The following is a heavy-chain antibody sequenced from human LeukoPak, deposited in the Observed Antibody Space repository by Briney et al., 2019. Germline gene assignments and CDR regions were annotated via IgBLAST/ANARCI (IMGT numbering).Heavy chain of an antibody. J-gene: IGHJ6*03. D-gene: IGHD3-16*01. CDR1: GFTFSSYE. CDR2: ISSSGSTI. CDR3: ARAGPWVYYYYYYMDV. Sequence: GGPLRLSCAASGFTFSSYEMNWVRQAPGKGLEWVSYISSSGSTIYYADSVKGRFTISRDNAKNSLYLQMNSLRAEDTAVYYCARAGPWVYYYYYYMDVWGKGTTVTVSS. V-gene: IGHV3-48*03.